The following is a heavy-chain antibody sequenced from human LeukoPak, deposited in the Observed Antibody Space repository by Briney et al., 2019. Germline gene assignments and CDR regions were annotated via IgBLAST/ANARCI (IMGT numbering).Heavy chain of an antibody. CDR2: INPKSGVT. CDR3: ARGSVNYLFDQ. J-gene: IGHJ4*02. D-gene: IGHD1-7*01. CDR1: GYTFIDYY. Sequence: GASVKDSCKASGYTFIDYYIEWVRQAPGQGLEWMGWINPKSGVTNYAQKFQGRVTMTRDTSISTAYMDLSRLISDDTAVYYCARGSVNYLFDQWGQGILVAVST. V-gene: IGHV1-2*02.